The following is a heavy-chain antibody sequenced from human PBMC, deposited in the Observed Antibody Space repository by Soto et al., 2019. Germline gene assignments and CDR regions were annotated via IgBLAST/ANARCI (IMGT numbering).Heavy chain of an antibody. CDR1: GFTFSSYA. V-gene: IGHV3-23*01. CDR2: ITGSGGTT. J-gene: IGHJ5*02. Sequence: PGGSLRLSCAASGFTFSSYAMGWVRQAPGKGLEWVSAITGSGGTTYYADSVKGRFTISRDNSKNTLSLQMSSLRAEDTAVYYCAKVLTTGVPIPSRFHPWGQGALVTVSS. CDR3: AKVLTTGVPIPSRFHP. D-gene: IGHD2-21*01.